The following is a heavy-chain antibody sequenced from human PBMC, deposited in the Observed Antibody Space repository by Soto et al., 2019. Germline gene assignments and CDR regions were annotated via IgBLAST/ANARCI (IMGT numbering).Heavy chain of an antibody. CDR3: VKEIAAAQ. V-gene: IGHV3-7*01. CDR1: GFTFSNYW. Sequence: EVQLVESGGALVQPGGSLRLTCATSGFTFSNYWMTWVRQAPGKGLEWVANINKDGSQTSFVDSVKGRFTIFRDNAKRSLYLQMNSVRGEDTAKYYCVKEIAAAQWGQGTLVTVSS. J-gene: IGHJ4*02. CDR2: INKDGSQT. D-gene: IGHD6-25*01.